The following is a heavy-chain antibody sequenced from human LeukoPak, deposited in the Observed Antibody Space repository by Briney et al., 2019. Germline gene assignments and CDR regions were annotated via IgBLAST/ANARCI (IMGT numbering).Heavy chain of an antibody. CDR1: GFTFSSYA. D-gene: IGHD2-2*01. CDR2: IKQDGSEK. V-gene: IGHV3-7*01. CDR3: ARDIVVVPAAISWMYYYYGMDV. Sequence: GGSLRLSCAASGFTFSSYAMSWVRQAPGKGLEWVANIKQDGSEKYYVDSVKGRFTISRDNAKNSLYLQMNSLRAEDTAVYYCARDIVVVPAAISWMYYYYGMDVWGQGTTVTVSS. J-gene: IGHJ6*02.